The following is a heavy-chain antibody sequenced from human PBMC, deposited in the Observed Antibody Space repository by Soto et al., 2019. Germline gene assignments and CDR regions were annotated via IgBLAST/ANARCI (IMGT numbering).Heavy chain of an antibody. CDR1: GGSVTSGSYY. Sequence: LSLTCTVSGGSVTSGSYYWSWIRQPPGKGLEWIGYIYYSGSTIYTPSLKSRLTISVDTSKNQFSLRLTSATAADTAVYYCARLDPRRFLDYWGQGSLVTVSS. CDR3: ARLDPRRFLDY. V-gene: IGHV4-61*01. D-gene: IGHD3-10*01. CDR2: IYYSGST. J-gene: IGHJ4*02.